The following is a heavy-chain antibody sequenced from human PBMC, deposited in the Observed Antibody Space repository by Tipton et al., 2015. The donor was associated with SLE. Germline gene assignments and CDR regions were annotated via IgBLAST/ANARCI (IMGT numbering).Heavy chain of an antibody. CDR3: ARRCSSWLDY. CDR1: GGSISSGGYY. Sequence: TLSLTCTVSGGSISSGGYYWSWIRQHPGKGLEWIGYIYYSGSTYYNPSLKSRVTISVDTSKNQFSLKLSSVTAADTAVYYCARRCSSWLDYWGQGTLVTVSS. J-gene: IGHJ4*02. CDR2: IYYSGST. V-gene: IGHV4-31*03. D-gene: IGHD6-13*01.